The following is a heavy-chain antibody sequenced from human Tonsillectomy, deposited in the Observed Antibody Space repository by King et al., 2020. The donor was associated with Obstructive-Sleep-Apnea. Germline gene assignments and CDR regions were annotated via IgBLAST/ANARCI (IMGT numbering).Heavy chain of an antibody. CDR2: INSDGSST. V-gene: IGHV3-74*03. CDR3: ARVAFSSPHFYYCGMDV. CDR1: GFTFSSYW. D-gene: IGHD3-3*02. J-gene: IGHJ6*02. Sequence: VQLVESGGGLVQPGGSLRLSCAASGFTFSSYWMQWVRQAPGTGLVWVSRINSDGSSTTYAGSVEGRFTISRDNAKNTLFLQMKSLRAEATAVYYCARVAFSSPHFYYCGMDVWGQGTTVTVSS.